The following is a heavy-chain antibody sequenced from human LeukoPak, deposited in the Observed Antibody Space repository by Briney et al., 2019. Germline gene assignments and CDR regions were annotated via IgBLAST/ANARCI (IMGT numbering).Heavy chain of an antibody. D-gene: IGHD2-21*01. J-gene: IGHJ4*02. Sequence: SETLSLTCSVSGYSISSGYYWGWIRQPPGKGLEWIGSIYHSGSTYYNPSLKSRVTISVDTSKNQFSLKLSSVTAADTAVYYCARGVVIAPQTFDYWGQGTLVTVSS. CDR3: ARGVVIAPQTFDY. CDR1: GYSISSGYY. V-gene: IGHV4-38-2*02. CDR2: IYHSGST.